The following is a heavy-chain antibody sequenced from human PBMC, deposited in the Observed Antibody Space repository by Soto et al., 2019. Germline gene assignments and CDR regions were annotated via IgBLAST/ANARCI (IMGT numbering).Heavy chain of an antibody. V-gene: IGHV3-48*03. CDR3: AKDPSRGSVTTVFDY. Sequence: ESGGGLVQPGGSLRLSCAASGFTFSSYEMNWVRQAPGKGLEWVSYISSSGSTIYYADSVKGRFTISRDNAKNSLYLQMNSLRAEDTAVYYCAKDPSRGSVTTVFDYWGQGTLVTVSS. CDR1: GFTFSSYE. D-gene: IGHD4-17*01. CDR2: ISSSGSTI. J-gene: IGHJ4*02.